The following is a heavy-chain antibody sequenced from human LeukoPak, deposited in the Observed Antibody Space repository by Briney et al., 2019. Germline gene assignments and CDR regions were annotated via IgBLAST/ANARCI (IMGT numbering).Heavy chain of an antibody. D-gene: IGHD6-13*01. V-gene: IGHV4-59*08. CDR3: AGIAAATEWLDP. CDR1: GGSISSYY. Sequence: SETLSLTCTVSGGSISSYYWSWIRQPPGKGLEWIGYIYYSGSTNYNPSLKSRVTISVDTSKNQFSLKLSSVTAADTAVYYCAGIAAATEWLDPWGQGTLVTVSS. J-gene: IGHJ5*02. CDR2: IYYSGST.